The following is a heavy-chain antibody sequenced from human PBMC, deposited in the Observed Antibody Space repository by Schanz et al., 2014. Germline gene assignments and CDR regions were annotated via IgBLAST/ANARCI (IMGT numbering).Heavy chain of an antibody. CDR3: ARGYSNIWSPMAY. V-gene: IGHV3-48*02. J-gene: IGHJ4*02. Sequence: EVKLVESGGAVVRPGGSLRLSCAASGFTFSSYAMHWVRQAPGKGLEWVSYISSSSSTIYYADSVKGRFTISRDNAKNSLYLQMNSLRDEDTAVYYCARGYSNIWSPMAYWGQGTLVAVSS. CDR2: ISSSSSTI. D-gene: IGHD6-13*01. CDR1: GFTFSSYA.